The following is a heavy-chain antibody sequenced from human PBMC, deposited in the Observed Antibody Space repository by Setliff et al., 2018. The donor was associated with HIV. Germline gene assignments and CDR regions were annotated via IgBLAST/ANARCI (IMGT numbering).Heavy chain of an antibody. J-gene: IGHJ5*02. CDR3: AKCSEMLGTPATSSGYYCGWFDP. D-gene: IGHD3-22*01. CDR1: GYSFTTYA. Sequence: VASVKVSCKASGYSFTTYAISWVRPAPGQGLEWMGWISAYNGKTLYAQKLQGIVTMTTDTSTNTAYIELRSLRSDDTALYYCAKCSEMLGTPATSSGYYCGWFDPWGQGTLVTVSS. CDR2: ISAYNGKT. V-gene: IGHV1-18*01.